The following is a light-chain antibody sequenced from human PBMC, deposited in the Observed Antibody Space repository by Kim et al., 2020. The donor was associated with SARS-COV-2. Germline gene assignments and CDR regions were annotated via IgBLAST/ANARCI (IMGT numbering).Light chain of an antibody. CDR2: GNS. J-gene: IGLJ1*01. V-gene: IGLV1-40*01. CDR1: SSNIGAGYD. Sequence: QSVLTQPPSVSGALGQRVTISCTGSSSNIGAGYDVHWYQQLPGTAPKLLIYGNSNRPSGVPDRFSGSKSGTSASLAITGLQAEDEADYYCQSYDSSLSAPYVFGTGTKVTVL. CDR3: QSYDSSLSAPYV.